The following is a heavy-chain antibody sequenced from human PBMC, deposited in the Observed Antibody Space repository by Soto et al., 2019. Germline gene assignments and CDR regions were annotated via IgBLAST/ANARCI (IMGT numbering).Heavy chain of an antibody. CDR3: ARAPQLLFYYYYYMDV. J-gene: IGHJ6*03. V-gene: IGHV4-31*03. D-gene: IGHD2-2*01. Sequence: QVQLQESGPGLAKPSQTLSLTCTVSGGSISSGDNYWSWIRQHPGNGLEWIAFIYYSVSTYYNPSLKSRVTISVDTSKNQFALKLSSVTAADTAVYYCARAPQLLFYYYYYMDVWGKGTTVTVSS. CDR1: GGSISSGDNY. CDR2: IYYSVST.